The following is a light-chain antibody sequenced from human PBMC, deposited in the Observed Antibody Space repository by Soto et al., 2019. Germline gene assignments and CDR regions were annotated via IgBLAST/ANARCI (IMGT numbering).Light chain of an antibody. J-gene: IGKJ2*01. Sequence: DIVLTQSPGTVSWSRVEIGPRCCVASQSINSRYLAWYQQKPGQAPRLLIYDASSRATGIPDRFSASGSGTDFTLTISSLEPEDFAVYYCQQYVASPYTFGQGTKVDI. CDR2: DAS. V-gene: IGKV3-20*01. CDR3: QQYVASPYT. CDR1: QSINSRY.